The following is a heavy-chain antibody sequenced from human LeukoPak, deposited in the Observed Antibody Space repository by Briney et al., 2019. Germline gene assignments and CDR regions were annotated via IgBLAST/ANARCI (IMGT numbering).Heavy chain of an antibody. Sequence: PGGSLRLSCAASGFTFSSYAMSWVRQAPGKGLEWVSAISGSGGRTYYADSVKGRFTISRDNSKNTLYLQMNRLRAEDTAVYYCAKVLVYDRSGDDAFDIWDQGTMVTVSS. V-gene: IGHV3-23*01. CDR2: ISGSGGRT. CDR3: AKVLVYDRSGDDAFDI. CDR1: GFTFSSYA. J-gene: IGHJ3*02. D-gene: IGHD3-22*01.